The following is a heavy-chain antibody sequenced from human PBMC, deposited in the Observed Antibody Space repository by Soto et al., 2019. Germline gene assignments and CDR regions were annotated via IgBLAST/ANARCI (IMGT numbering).Heavy chain of an antibody. CDR2: IYYIGST. D-gene: IGHD6-13*01. CDR1: GGSISSGCYY. Sequence: SETLSLTCTVCGGSISSGCYYWSWIRQHPGKGLEWIGYIYYIGSTYYNPSLKSRVTISVDTSKNQFSLKLSSVTAADTAVYYCARAGSSWLNFDYWGQGTLVTVSS. J-gene: IGHJ4*02. CDR3: ARAGSSWLNFDY. V-gene: IGHV4-31*03.